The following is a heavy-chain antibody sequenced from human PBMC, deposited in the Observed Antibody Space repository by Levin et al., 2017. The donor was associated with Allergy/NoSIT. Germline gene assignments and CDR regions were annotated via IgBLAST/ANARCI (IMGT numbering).Heavy chain of an antibody. CDR1: GFTFSSYG. CDR2: IWYDGSNK. Sequence: GGSLRLSCAASGFTFSSYGMHWVRQAPGKGLEWVAVIWYDGSNKYYADSVKGRFTISRDNSKNTLYLQMNSLRAEDTAVYYCARDFTFDWLGDYFDYWGQGTLVTVSS. D-gene: IGHD3-9*01. J-gene: IGHJ4*02. CDR3: ARDFTFDWLGDYFDY. V-gene: IGHV3-33*01.